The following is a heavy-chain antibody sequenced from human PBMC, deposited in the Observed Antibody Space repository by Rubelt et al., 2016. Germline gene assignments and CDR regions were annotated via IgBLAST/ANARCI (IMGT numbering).Heavy chain of an antibody. CDR3: ARTKYSGSWGLHDY. CDR1: GSSVSSYY. Sequence: QVQLQESGPGLVKPSETLSLTCTVSGSSVSSYYWTWIRQPPGKGLEWIGYTYDSGTTNYTPSLKSRVSISVDTSKNQFSLKLRSVTAADTAVYYCARTKYSGSWGLHDYWGQGTLVTVSS. D-gene: IGHD1-26*01. J-gene: IGHJ4*02. CDR2: TYDSGTT. V-gene: IGHV4-59*02.